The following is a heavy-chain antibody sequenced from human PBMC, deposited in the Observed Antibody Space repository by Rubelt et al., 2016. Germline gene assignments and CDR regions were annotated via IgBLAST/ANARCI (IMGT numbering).Heavy chain of an antibody. J-gene: IGHJ4*02. CDR3: ARDPGDSSGYLYYFDY. D-gene: IGHD3-22*01. Sequence: DSVKGRFTISRDNSKNTLYLQMNSLRADDTAVYYCARDPGDSSGYLYYFDYWGQGTLVTVSS. V-gene: IGHV3-23*01.